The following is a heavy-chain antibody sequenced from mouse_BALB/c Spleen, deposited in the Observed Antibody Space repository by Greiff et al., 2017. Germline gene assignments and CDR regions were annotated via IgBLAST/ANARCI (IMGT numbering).Heavy chain of an antibody. CDR2: IWTGGGT. V-gene: IGHV2-9-2*01. CDR3: VRDRTGYFDY. Sequence: VKLVESGPGLVAPSQSLSLTCTVSGFSLTSYDISWIRQPPGKGLEWLGVIWTGGGTNYNSAFMSRLSISKDNSKSQVFLKMNSLQTDDTAIYYCVRDRTGYFDYWGQGTTLTVSS. CDR1: GFSLTSYD. J-gene: IGHJ2*01. D-gene: IGHD4-1*01.